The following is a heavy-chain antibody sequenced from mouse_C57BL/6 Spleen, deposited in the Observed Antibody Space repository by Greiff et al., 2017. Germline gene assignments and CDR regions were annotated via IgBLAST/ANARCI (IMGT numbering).Heavy chain of an antibody. CDR3: AKGDGNYGGDFDY. CDR2: IWGDGST. D-gene: IGHD2-1*01. Sequence: VTLMESGPGLVAPSQSLSITCTVSGFSLTSYGVSWVRPPPGKGLEWLGVIWGDGSTNYHSALISRLSISKDNSKSQVFLKLNRLQTEETATYYCAKGDGNYGGDFDYGGQGTTLTVSS. J-gene: IGHJ2*01. V-gene: IGHV2-3*01. CDR1: GFSLTSYG.